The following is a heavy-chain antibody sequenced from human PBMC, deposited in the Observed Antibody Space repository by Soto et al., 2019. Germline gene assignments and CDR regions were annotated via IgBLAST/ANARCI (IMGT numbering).Heavy chain of an antibody. CDR1: GKSLSGYY. V-gene: IGHV4-34*01. CDR2: INHSGNT. Sequence: GQLQQWGAGLLKPSETLSLTCAVYGKSLSGYYWSWIRQPPGKTLEWIGEINHSGNTNYNPSLKSRVTISVDTSKNQLFLNLSSVTAADSAMYSCARHNVRGRTIAGAAEFWGQGTLVTVSS. J-gene: IGHJ4*02. D-gene: IGHD1-26*01. CDR3: ARHNVRGRTIAGAAEF.